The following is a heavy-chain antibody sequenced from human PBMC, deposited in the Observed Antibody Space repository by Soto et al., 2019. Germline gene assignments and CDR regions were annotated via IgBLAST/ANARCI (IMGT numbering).Heavy chain of an antibody. CDR1: GFTFGSHA. V-gene: IGHV3-23*01. CDR2: ISGSGGSA. Sequence: EVQLLESGGGLVQPGGSLRLSCAASGFTFGSHAMIWVRQAPGKGLEWVSAISGSGGSAYYADSVKGRFTISRDNSINTLYLQMNSLRAEDTALYYCAKEPYSDFWSAYYYFDNWGQGTLVTVSS. D-gene: IGHD3-3*01. CDR3: AKEPYSDFWSAYYYFDN. J-gene: IGHJ4*02.